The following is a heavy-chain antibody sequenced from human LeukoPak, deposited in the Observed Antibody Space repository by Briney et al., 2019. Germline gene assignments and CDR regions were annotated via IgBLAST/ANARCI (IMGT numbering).Heavy chain of an antibody. CDR1: GFTFSPYW. D-gene: IGHD1-26*01. CDR2: LSPDGSTS. CDR3: TRSPSLGGNYWGFDY. J-gene: IGHJ4*02. V-gene: IGHV3-74*01. Sequence: GGSLRLSCAASGFTFSPYWMHWVRQAPGKGLVWVSRLSPDGSTSIYADSVKGRFTVSRDNAKNTLYLEMNTLRADDTAVYYCTRSPSLGGNYWGFDYWGQGTLVTVSS.